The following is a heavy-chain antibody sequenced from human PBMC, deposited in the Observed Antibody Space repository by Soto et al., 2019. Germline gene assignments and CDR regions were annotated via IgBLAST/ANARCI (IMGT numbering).Heavy chain of an antibody. CDR2: IGTQHDT. V-gene: IGHV3-13*01. CDR1: GFTFSAYD. CDR3: ARQASYWHGGGGWIDP. Sequence: EVQLVESGGGLVQPGGSLRLSCAASGFTFSAYDMHWVRQATGKGLEWVSAIGTQHDTYYPESVKGRFTISRENAKNSLYLQMNSLRAGDTAVYYFARQASYWHGGGGWIDPWGQGTLVTVSS. D-gene: IGHD2-8*02. J-gene: IGHJ5*02.